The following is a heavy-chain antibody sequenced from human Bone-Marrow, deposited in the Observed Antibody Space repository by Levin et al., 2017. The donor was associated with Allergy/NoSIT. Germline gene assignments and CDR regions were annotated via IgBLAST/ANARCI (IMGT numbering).Heavy chain of an antibody. CDR1: GFTFDDYG. CDR3: ARGGGPGSGSYHDY. D-gene: IGHD3-10*01. V-gene: IGHV3-20*04. CDR2: INWNGGST. J-gene: IGHJ4*02. Sequence: LPLTCAASGFTFDDYGMNWVRQLPGKGLEWVSGINWNGGSTGYADSVKGRFTISRDNAKTSLYLEMNSLRAEDTALYYCARGGGPGSGSYHDYWGQGTLVTVSS.